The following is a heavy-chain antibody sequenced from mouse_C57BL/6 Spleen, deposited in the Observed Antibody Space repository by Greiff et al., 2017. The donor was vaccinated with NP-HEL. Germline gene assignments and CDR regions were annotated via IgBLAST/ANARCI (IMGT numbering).Heavy chain of an antibody. V-gene: IGHV1-26*01. Sequence: VQLQQSGPELVKPGASVKISCKASGYTFTDYYMNWVKQSHGKSLEWIGDINPNNGGTSYNQKFKGKATLTVDKSSSTAYMELRSLTSEDSAVYYCARRRGYYYGSSYFDYWGQGTTLTVSS. D-gene: IGHD1-1*01. CDR2: INPNNGGT. CDR3: ARRRGYYYGSSYFDY. CDR1: GYTFTDYY. J-gene: IGHJ2*01.